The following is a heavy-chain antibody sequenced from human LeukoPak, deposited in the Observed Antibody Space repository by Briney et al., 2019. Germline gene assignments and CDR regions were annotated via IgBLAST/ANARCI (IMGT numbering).Heavy chain of an antibody. D-gene: IGHD4-17*01. CDR1: GFTFDDYG. CDR2: IDRNGDST. J-gene: IGHJ4*02. CDR3: AKGPHDYGDHVPFDY. V-gene: IGHV3-20*04. Sequence: GGSLRLSCAASGFTFDDYGMSWVRQAPGKGLEWVSGIDRNGDSTGYADSVEGRFTISRDNAKNSLYLQMNSLRAEDTALYYCAKGPHDYGDHVPFDYWGQGTLVTVSS.